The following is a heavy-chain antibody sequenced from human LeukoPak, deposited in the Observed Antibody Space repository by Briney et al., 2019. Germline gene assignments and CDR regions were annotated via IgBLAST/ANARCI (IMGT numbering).Heavy chain of an antibody. Sequence: SETLSLTCSVSSGSISSHYWTWIRKPPGKGLEWIGYIYYTGSTNYNPSLKSRVTISVDTSKNQFSLRLSSVTAADTAVYYCARHANLVGGSTDWFDPWGQGTLLTVSS. V-gene: IGHV4-59*08. CDR3: ARHANLVGGSTDWFDP. J-gene: IGHJ5*02. CDR1: SGSISSHY. CDR2: IYYTGST. D-gene: IGHD1-26*01.